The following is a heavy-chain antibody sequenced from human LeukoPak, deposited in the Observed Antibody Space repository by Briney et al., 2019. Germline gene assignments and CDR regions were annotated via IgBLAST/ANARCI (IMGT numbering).Heavy chain of an antibody. V-gene: IGHV3-23*01. CDR1: GFTFSGYA. Sequence: GGSLRLSCAASGFTFSGYAMAWVRQAPGKGLEWVSSISGSGGNTYYADSVKGRFTISRDNSKSTLYLQMNSLRAEDTAVYYCASHHYYDSSGLDDYFDYWGQGTLVTVSS. J-gene: IGHJ4*02. CDR2: ISGSGGNT. CDR3: ASHHYYDSSGLDDYFDY. D-gene: IGHD3-22*01.